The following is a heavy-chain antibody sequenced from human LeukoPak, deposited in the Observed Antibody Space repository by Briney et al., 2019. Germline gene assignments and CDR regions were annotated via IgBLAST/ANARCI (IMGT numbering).Heavy chain of an antibody. J-gene: IGHJ3*01. D-gene: IGHD6-19*01. V-gene: IGHV3-15*01. CDR2: VRLKSDGGTT. CDR3: TTGYASDWYA. Sequence: GGSLRLSCAASGFTFSRAWINWVRQAPGKGLEWVGHVRLKSDGGTTDYAAPVKGRFTISGDDSKSYLQMNSLKTEDTALYYCTTGYASDWYAWGQGTMVTVSS. CDR1: GFTFSRAW.